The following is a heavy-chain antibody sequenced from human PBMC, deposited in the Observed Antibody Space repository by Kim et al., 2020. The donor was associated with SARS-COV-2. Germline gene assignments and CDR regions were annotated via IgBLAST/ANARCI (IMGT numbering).Heavy chain of an antibody. D-gene: IGHD3-16*01. CDR2: INASGRSA. CDR1: GYTFTSYH. V-gene: IGHV1-46*01. Sequence: ASVKVSCKASGYTFTSYHMHWVRQAPGQGLERMGFINASGRSASYPQKFQGRVTMTRDTSTSTVYMELSSLRSEDTAVYYCAREGPNTYYFDYWGQGTLVPVSS. CDR3: AREGPNTYYFDY. J-gene: IGHJ4*02.